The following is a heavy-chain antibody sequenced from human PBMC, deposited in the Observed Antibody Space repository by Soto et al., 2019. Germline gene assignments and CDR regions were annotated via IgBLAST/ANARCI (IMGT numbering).Heavy chain of an antibody. CDR1: GFSFRNYG. CDR3: AKDYDYGDSLPFDC. V-gene: IGHV3-23*01. Sequence: EVQLLEAGGGLVQPGGSLRLSCAASGFSFRNYGMSWVRQAPGKGLEWLSAIIGNGDTAYYADSVRGRFTISRDNSKNTPYLQLNDLGAEDTAIYYCAKDYDYGDSLPFDCWGQGTLVTVSS. D-gene: IGHD4-17*01. J-gene: IGHJ4*02. CDR2: IIGNGDTA.